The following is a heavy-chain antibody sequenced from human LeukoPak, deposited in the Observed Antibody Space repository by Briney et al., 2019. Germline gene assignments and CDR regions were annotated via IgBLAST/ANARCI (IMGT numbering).Heavy chain of an antibody. V-gene: IGHV3-48*01. CDR3: ARDGEWFGEGKDSSGYYYGDY. CDR1: GFTFSSYS. Sequence: HPGGSLRLSCAASGFTFSSYSMNWVRQAPGKGLEWVSYISGSSSTVYYADSVKGRFTISGDKAKNSLYLQMNSLTAADTAVYYCARDGEWFGEGKDSSGYYYGDYWGQGTLVIVSS. D-gene: IGHD3-22*01. J-gene: IGHJ4*02. CDR2: ISGSSSTV.